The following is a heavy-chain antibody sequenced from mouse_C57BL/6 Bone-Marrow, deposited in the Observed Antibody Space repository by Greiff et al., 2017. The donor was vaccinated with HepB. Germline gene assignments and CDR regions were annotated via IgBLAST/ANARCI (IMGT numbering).Heavy chain of an antibody. CDR2: INPSSGYT. J-gene: IGHJ1*03. Sequence: QVQLQQSGAELARPGASVKMSCKASGYTFTSYTMHWVKQRPGQGLEWIGDINPSSGYTKYNQKFKEKATLTANKSSSTAYMELSSLTSEDSAVYYCARFMTTVVDPYWYCDVWGTGTTVTVSS. CDR3: ARFMTTVVDPYWYCDV. D-gene: IGHD1-1*01. V-gene: IGHV1-4*01. CDR1: GYTFTSYT.